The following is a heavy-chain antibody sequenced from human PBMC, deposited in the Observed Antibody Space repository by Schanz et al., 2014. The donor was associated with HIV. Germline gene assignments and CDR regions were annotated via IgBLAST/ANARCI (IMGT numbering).Heavy chain of an antibody. CDR2: MIWNNGI. Sequence: ELQLAESGGRLEQPGGSLRLSCAASGFIFSDYSMNWVRQAPGKGLEWVAHMIWNNGIYYADSVKGRFTISRDNAKNTLFLQMNNLREDDTAVYYCTRDGGCSGSVCYGYGMDVWGQGTTVTVSS. V-gene: IGHV3-48*02. CDR1: GFIFSDYS. D-gene: IGHD1-26*01. J-gene: IGHJ6*02. CDR3: TRDGGCSGSVCYGYGMDV.